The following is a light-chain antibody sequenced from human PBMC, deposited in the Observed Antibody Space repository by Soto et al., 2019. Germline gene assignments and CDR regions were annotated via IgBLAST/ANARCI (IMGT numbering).Light chain of an antibody. J-gene: IGKJ2*01. CDR1: QTVLYSSNNKNY. Sequence: DIVMTQSPDSLAVSLGERATINCKSSQTVLYSSNNKNYLAWYQHKPGQPPKLLIYWASTRESGVPDRFSGSGSGTDFALTISSLQAEDVAVYYYQQYYSIPYTFGQGTKLGIK. V-gene: IGKV4-1*01. CDR2: WAS. CDR3: QQYYSIPYT.